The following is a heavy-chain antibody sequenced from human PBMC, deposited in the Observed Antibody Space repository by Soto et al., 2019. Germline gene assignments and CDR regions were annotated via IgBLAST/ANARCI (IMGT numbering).Heavy chain of an antibody. CDR2: INSDGSST. CDR3: ARAHSLAVSAPYDY. J-gene: IGHJ4*02. V-gene: IGHV3-74*01. D-gene: IGHD2-8*02. Sequence: GGSLRLSCAASGFTFSSYWMHWVRQAPGKGLVWVSRINSDGSSTSYADSVKGRFTISRDNAKNTLYLQMNSLRAEDTAVYYRARAHSLAVSAPYDYWGQGTLVTVSS. CDR1: GFTFSSYW.